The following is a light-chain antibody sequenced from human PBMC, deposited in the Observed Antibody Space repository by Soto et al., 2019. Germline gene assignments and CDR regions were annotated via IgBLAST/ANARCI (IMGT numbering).Light chain of an antibody. CDR3: TSYGGSNIWV. V-gene: IGLV2-8*01. Sequence: QSALTQPPSASGSPGQSVTISCTGTSSDVGAYKYVSWYQQYPGKAPKLMIYEVSKRPSGVHDRFSGSKSGNTASLTVSGLQAEAEADYYCTSYGGSNIWVFGGGTTLTVL. CDR2: EVS. J-gene: IGLJ3*02. CDR1: SSDVGAYKY.